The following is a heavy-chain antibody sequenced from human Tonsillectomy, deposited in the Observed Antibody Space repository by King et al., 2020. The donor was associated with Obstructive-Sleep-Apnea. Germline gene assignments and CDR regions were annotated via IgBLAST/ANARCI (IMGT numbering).Heavy chain of an antibody. J-gene: IGHJ3*02. Sequence: VQLVESGGGLVQPGGSLRLSCAASGFTFSSYAMSWVRQAPGKGLEWVSGISDSGDITTYADSVKGRFTISRDNSKNTLYLQMNSLSAEDTAVYYCAKEQPFLGPFYIWGLGTMVTVSS. D-gene: IGHD3/OR15-3a*01. CDR2: ISDSGDIT. CDR3: AKEQPFLGPFYI. CDR1: GFTFSSYA. V-gene: IGHV3-23*04.